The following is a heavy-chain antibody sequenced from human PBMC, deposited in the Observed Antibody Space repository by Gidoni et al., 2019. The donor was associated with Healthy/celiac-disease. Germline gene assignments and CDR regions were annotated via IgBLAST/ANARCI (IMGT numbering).Heavy chain of an antibody. CDR2: IRSKAYGGTT. V-gene: IGHV3-49*05. Sequence: EMQLVESGGGLVKPGRSLRLSCTASGFTFGDYAMSWFRQAPGKGLEWVGCIRSKAYGGTTEYAASVKGRFTISRDDSKSIAYLQMNSLKTEDTAVYYCTRGSVAGRGSYWGQGTLVTVSS. J-gene: IGHJ4*02. CDR1: GFTFGDYA. D-gene: IGHD6-19*01. CDR3: TRGSVAGRGSY.